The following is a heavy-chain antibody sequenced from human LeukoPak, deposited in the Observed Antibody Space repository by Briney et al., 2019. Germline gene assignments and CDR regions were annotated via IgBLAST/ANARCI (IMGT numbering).Heavy chain of an antibody. CDR2: ISAYNGNT. CDR1: GYTFTSYG. CDR3: ARVPFSRITMIVVGYYMDV. V-gene: IGHV1-18*01. Sequence: ASVKVSCKASGYTFTSYGISWVRRAPGQGLEWMGWISAYNGNTNYAQKLQGRVTMTTDTSTSTAYMELRSLRSDDTAVYYCARVPFSRITMIVVGYYMDVWGKGTTVTVSS. J-gene: IGHJ6*03. D-gene: IGHD3-22*01.